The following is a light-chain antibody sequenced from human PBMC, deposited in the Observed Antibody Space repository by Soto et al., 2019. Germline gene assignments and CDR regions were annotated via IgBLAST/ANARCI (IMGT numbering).Light chain of an antibody. V-gene: IGLV2-14*01. CDR3: SAYISTNNIPYV. CDR2: QRS. J-gene: IGLJ1*01. CDR1: TSDDGAYIH. Sequence: QSALTQPASMSGSPGQSITISCTGTTSDDGAYIHVSWYKHHPGPAHILSIYQRSPPPSGLSKRFSGIKSGTTASLTISGPQAEDEADYYCSAYISTNNIPYVFGTGTKVTVL.